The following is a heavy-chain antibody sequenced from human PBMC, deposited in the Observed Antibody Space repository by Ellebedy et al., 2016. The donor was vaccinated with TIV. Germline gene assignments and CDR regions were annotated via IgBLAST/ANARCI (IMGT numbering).Heavy chain of an antibody. V-gene: IGHV3-53*05. CDR2: IYSGGST. D-gene: IGHD6-6*01. J-gene: IGHJ5*02. Sequence: GGSLRLSCAASGFIVSSNYMNWVRQAPGKGLEWVSVIYSGGSTYYADSVKGRFTISRDNSKNTLYLQMNSLRADDTAVYYCARDRYSSSSSRANWFDPWGQGTLVTVSS. CDR1: GFIVSSNY. CDR3: ARDRYSSSSSRANWFDP.